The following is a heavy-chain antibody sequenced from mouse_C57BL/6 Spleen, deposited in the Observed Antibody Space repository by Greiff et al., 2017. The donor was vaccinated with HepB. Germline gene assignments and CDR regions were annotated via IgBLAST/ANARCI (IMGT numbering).Heavy chain of an antibody. J-gene: IGHJ4*01. Sequence: DVMLVESGGGLVKPGGSLKLSCAASGFTFSDYGMHWVRQAPEKGLEWVAYISSGSSTIYYADTVKGRFTISRDNATNTLFLQMTSLRSEDTSMYDCARRGPYGQVPYYAMDYWGQGTSVTVSS. V-gene: IGHV5-17*01. CDR2: ISSGSSTI. CDR3: ARRGPYGQVPYYAMDY. CDR1: GFTFSDYG. D-gene: IGHD1-1*02.